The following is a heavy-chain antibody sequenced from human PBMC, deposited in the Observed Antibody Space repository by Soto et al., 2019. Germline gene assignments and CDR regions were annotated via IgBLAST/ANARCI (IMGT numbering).Heavy chain of an antibody. V-gene: IGHV3-30*18. CDR2: ISYDGSNK. J-gene: IGHJ4*02. Sequence: QVQLVESGGGVVQPGRSLRLSCAASGFTFSSYGMHWVRQAPGKGLEWVAVISYDGSNKYYADSVKGRFTISRDNSKNTPYLQMNSLRAGDTAVYYCAKAGCISTSCYYFAYWGQGTLVTVSS. CDR1: GFTFSSYG. D-gene: IGHD2-2*01. CDR3: AKAGCISTSCYYFAY.